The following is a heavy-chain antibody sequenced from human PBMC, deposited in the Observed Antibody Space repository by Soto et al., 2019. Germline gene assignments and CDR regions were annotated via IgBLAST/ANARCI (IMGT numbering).Heavy chain of an antibody. J-gene: IGHJ6*02. V-gene: IGHV3-23*01. CDR1: GFTFSSYA. Sequence: PGGSLRLSCAASGFTFSSYAMSWVRQAPGKGLEWVSAISGSGGSTYYADSVKGRFTISRDNSKNTLYLQMNSLRAEDTAVYYCAKGVGIVATIKPPAYVGMDVWGQGTTVPVSS. CDR3: AKGVGIVATIKPPAYVGMDV. D-gene: IGHD5-12*01. CDR2: ISGSGGST.